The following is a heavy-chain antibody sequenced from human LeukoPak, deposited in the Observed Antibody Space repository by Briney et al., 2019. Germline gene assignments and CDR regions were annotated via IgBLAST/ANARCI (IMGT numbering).Heavy chain of an antibody. CDR1: GFTFSSYE. CDR3: AKGSPYSRRNNYAMDV. Sequence: LTGGSLRLSCAASGFTFSSYEMSWVRQAPGKGLEWVSSITASGGNTYYADSVKGRFTISRDNSKNTPYLQMNSLRAEDTAVYYCAKGSPYSRRNNYAMDVWGQGTTVTVSS. V-gene: IGHV3-23*01. CDR2: ITASGGNT. J-gene: IGHJ6*02. D-gene: IGHD2-21*01.